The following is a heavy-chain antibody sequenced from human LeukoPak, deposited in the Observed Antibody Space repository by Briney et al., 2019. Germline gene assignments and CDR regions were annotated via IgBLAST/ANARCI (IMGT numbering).Heavy chain of an antibody. Sequence: GRSLRLSCAASGCTFSSYGMHWVRQAPGKGLEWVAVISYDGSNKYYAGSVKGRFTISRDNSKNTLYLQMNSLRAEDTAVYYCAKGPTTMVGDYWGQGTLVTVSS. CDR3: AKGPTTMVGDY. D-gene: IGHD3-10*01. V-gene: IGHV3-30*18. J-gene: IGHJ4*02. CDR2: ISYDGSNK. CDR1: GCTFSSYG.